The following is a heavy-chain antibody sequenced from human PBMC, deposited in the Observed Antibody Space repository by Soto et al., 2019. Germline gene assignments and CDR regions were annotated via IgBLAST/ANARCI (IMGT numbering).Heavy chain of an antibody. Sequence: PSETLSLTCAVYGGSFSGYYWSWIRQPPGKGLEWIGEINHSGSTNYNPSLKCRVTISVDTSKNQFSLKLSSVTAADTAVYYCARLSGSWGQGTLVTVSS. D-gene: IGHD3-10*01. CDR2: INHSGST. CDR3: ARLSGS. CDR1: GGSFSGYY. J-gene: IGHJ4*02. V-gene: IGHV4-34*01.